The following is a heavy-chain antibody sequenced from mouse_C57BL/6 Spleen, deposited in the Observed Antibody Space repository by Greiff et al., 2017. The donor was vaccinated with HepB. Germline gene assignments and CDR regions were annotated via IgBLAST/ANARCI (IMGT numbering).Heavy chain of an antibody. CDR2: ISSGGSYT. CDR3: ARGTISDYYAMDY. Sequence: EVKLVESGGDLVKPGGSLKLSCAASGFTFSSYGMSWVRQTPDKRLEWVATISSGGSYTYYPDSVKGRFTISRDNAKNTLYLQMSSLKSEDTAMYYCARGTISDYYAMDYWGQGTSVTVSS. D-gene: IGHD2-12*01. CDR1: GFTFSSYG. J-gene: IGHJ4*01. V-gene: IGHV5-6*01.